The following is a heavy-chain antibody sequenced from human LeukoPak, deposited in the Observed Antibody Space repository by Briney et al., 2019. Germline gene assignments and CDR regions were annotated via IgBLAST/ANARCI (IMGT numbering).Heavy chain of an antibody. D-gene: IGHD3-3*01. CDR3: ARDGVAYYDFWSGPLGNWFDP. CDR1: GGSISSYY. J-gene: IGHJ5*02. CDR2: IYYSGST. Sequence: SETLSLTCTVSGGSISSYYWSWIRQPPGKGLEWIGYIYYSGSTNYNPSLKSRVTISVDTSKNQFSLKLSSVTAADTAVYYCARDGVAYYDFWSGPLGNWFDPWGQGTLVTVSS. V-gene: IGHV4-59*01.